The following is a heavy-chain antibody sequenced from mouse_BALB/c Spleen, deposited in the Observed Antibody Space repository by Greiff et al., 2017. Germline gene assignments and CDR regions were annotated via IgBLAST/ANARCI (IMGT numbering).Heavy chain of an antibody. CDR1: GFTFSSFG. J-gene: IGHJ1*01. V-gene: IGHV5-17*02. Sequence: EVHLVESGGGLVQPGGSRKLSCAASGFTFSSFGMHWVRQAPEKGLEWVAYISSGSSTIYYADTVKGRFTISRDNPKNTLFLQMTSLRSEDTAMYYCARRGYGSSSWYFDVWGAGTTVTVSS. CDR2: ISSGSSTI. CDR3: ARRGYGSSSWYFDV. D-gene: IGHD1-1*01.